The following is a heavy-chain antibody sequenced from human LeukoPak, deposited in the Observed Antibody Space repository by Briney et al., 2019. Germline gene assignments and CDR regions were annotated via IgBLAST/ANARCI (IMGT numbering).Heavy chain of an antibody. V-gene: IGHV4-39*07. CDR3: ARVVRGWFDP. Sequence: SETLSLTCTVSGGSISSSSYYWGWIRQPPGKGLEWIGEINHSGSTNYNPSLKSRVTISVDTSKNQFSLKLSSVTAADTAVYYCARVVRGWFDPWGQGTLVTVSS. D-gene: IGHD1-26*01. CDR2: INHSGST. J-gene: IGHJ5*02. CDR1: GGSISSSSYY.